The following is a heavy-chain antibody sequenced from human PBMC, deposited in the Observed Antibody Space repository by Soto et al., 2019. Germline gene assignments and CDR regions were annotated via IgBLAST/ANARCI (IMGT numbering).Heavy chain of an antibody. CDR1: GFTFSSYA. J-gene: IGHJ6*02. V-gene: IGHV3-30-3*01. Sequence: PGGSLRLSCAASGFTFSSYAMHWVRQAPGKGLEWVAVISYDGSNKYYADSVKGRFTISRDNPKNTLYLQMNSLRAEDTAVYYCARDRLLWFGELAKDYYGMDVWGQGTTVTVSS. CDR3: ARDRLLWFGELAKDYYGMDV. CDR2: ISYDGSNK. D-gene: IGHD3-10*01.